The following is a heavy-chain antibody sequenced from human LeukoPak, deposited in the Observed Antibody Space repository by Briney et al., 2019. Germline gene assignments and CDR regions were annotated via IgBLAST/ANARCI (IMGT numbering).Heavy chain of an antibody. D-gene: IGHD1-26*01. CDR1: GFTVSSNH. V-gene: IGHV3-53*01. J-gene: IGHJ5*02. CDR2: IYSSGTT. Sequence: GGSLRLSCAASGFTVSSNHMSWVRQAPGKGLEWASIIYSSGTTYYAESVKGRFTISRDNSKNMLYLQMNSLRAEDTAVYYCARDIVGLDPWGQGTLVTVSS. CDR3: ARDIVGLDP.